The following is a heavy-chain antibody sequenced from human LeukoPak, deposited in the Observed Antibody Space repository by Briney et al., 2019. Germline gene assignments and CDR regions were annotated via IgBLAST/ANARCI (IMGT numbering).Heavy chain of an antibody. CDR2: IIPIFGTA. CDR3: ARERGYSYGYPDY. V-gene: IGHV1-69*05. J-gene: IGHJ4*02. Sequence: SVKVSCKASGGTFSSYAISRVRQAPGQGLEWMGRIIPIFGTANYAQKFQGRVTITTDESTSTAYMELSSLRSEDTAVYYCARERGYSYGYPDYWGQGTLVTVSS. CDR1: GGTFSSYA. D-gene: IGHD5-18*01.